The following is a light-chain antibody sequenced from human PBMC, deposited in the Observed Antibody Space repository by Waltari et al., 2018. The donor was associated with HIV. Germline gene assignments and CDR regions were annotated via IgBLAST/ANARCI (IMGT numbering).Light chain of an antibody. CDR2: RDY. V-gene: IGLV1-47*01. CDR1: SSNVGSKP. CDR3: VAWDDSLSGYV. J-gene: IGLJ1*01. Sequence: QSVLTQPPSASGTLGQSVTISCPGSSSNVGSKPVYWFQQVSGTAPKLLIYRDYQRRSGIPDRFSGSKAGASVSLTISGLRSEDEADYYCVAWDDSLSGYVFGTGTKVSVL.